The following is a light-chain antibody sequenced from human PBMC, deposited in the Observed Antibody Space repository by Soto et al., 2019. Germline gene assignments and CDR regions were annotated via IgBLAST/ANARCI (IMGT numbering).Light chain of an antibody. CDR2: EVS. Sequence: QSALTQPASVSGSPGQSITISCTGTSSYVGGYNYVSWYQQHPGKAPKLMIYEVSNRPSGVSNRFSGSKSGNTASLTISGLQAEDEADYYCSSYKSSWVFGGGTKLTVL. J-gene: IGLJ3*02. CDR1: SSYVGGYNY. V-gene: IGLV2-14*01. CDR3: SSYKSSWV.